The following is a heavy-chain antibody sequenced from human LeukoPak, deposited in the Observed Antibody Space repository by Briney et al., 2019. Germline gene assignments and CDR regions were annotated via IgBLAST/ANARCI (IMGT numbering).Heavy chain of an antibody. D-gene: IGHD3-22*01. V-gene: IGHV1-69*02. CDR1: GGTFSSYT. J-gene: IGHJ3*02. Sequence: GASVKVSCKASGGTFSSYTISWVRQAPGQGLEWMGRIIPILGVANYAQKFQGRVTITADKSTSTAYMELSSLRSEDTAVYYCARPSSALAFDIWGQGTMVTVSS. CDR3: ARPSSALAFDI. CDR2: IIPILGVA.